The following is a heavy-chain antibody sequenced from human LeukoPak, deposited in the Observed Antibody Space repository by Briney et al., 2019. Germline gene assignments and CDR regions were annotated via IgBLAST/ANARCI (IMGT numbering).Heavy chain of an antibody. V-gene: IGHV3-23*01. CDR2: ISSSADST. Sequence: PGGSLRLSCAASGFTFSNYAMSWVRQAPGKGLEWVSAISSSADSTYYADSVKGRFTISRDNSKNTLYLQLNSLRAEDTAVYYCVREDTPATANYWGQGTLVTISS. CDR1: GFTFSNYA. J-gene: IGHJ4*02. CDR3: VREDTPATANY. D-gene: IGHD2-21*02.